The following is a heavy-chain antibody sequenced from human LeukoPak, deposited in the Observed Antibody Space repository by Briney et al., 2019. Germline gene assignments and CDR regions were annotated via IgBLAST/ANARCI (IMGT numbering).Heavy chain of an antibody. V-gene: IGHV3-30*01. D-gene: IGHD3-22*01. CDR1: GFTFSSYA. CDR2: ISYDGSNK. CDR3: AKDKTDSSGYYYLDY. J-gene: IGHJ4*02. Sequence: GRSLRLSCAVSGFTFSSYAMHWVRQAPGKGLEWVAVISYDGSNKYYADSVKGRFTISRDNSKNTLYLQMNSLRAEDTAVYYCAKDKTDSSGYYYLDYWGQGTLVTVSS.